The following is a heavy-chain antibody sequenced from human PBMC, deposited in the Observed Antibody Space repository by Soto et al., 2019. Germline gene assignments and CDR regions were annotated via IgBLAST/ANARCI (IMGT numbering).Heavy chain of an antibody. CDR2: IIPIFGTA. CDR3: ARGRYLVSVWQQLVAHYYYYGMDV. J-gene: IGHJ6*02. Sequence: SVKVSCKASGGTFSSYAISWVRQAPGQGLEWMGGIIPIFGTANYAQKFQGRVTITADESTSTAYMELSSLRSEDTAVYYCARGRYLVSVWQQLVAHYYYYGMDVWGQGTTVTVSS. V-gene: IGHV1-69*13. D-gene: IGHD6-13*01. CDR1: GGTFSSYA.